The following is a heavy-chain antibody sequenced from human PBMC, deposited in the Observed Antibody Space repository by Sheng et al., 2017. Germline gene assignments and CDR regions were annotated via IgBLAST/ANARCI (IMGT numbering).Heavy chain of an antibody. J-gene: IGHJ4*02. CDR1: GGSISSSSYY. CDR3: ARDHLSGSYSFDY. D-gene: IGHD1-26*01. V-gene: IGHV4-39*07. Sequence: QLQLQESGPGLVKPSETLSLTCTVSGGSISSSSYYWGWIRQPPGKGLEWIGSMYYSGSTYYNPSLKSRVTISADTSKNQLSLNLSSVTAADTAVYYCARDHLSGSYSFDYWGQGTLVTVSS. CDR2: MYYSGST.